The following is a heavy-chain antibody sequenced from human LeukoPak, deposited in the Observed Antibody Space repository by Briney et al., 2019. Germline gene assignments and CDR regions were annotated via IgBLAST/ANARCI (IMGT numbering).Heavy chain of an antibody. CDR2: ISAYNGDT. V-gene: IGHV1-18*01. D-gene: IGHD1-7*01. CDR1: GYTFTSYG. CDR3: ARDFQNWNYDY. J-gene: IGHJ4*02. Sequence: ASVKVSCKASGYTFTSYGINWVRQAPGQGLEWMGWISAYNGDTNYAQKLQGRVTMTTDTSTSTAYMELRSLRSDDTAVYYCARDFQNWNYDYWGQGTLVTVSS.